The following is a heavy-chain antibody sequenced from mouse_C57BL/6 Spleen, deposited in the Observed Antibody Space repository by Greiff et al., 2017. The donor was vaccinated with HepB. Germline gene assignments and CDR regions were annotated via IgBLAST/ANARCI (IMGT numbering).Heavy chain of an antibody. V-gene: IGHV1-82*01. D-gene: IGHD1-1*01. CDR3: ARSGLLGYFDY. CDR2: IYPGDGDT. J-gene: IGHJ2*01. CDR1: GYAFSSSW. Sequence: LVESGPELVKPGASVKISCKASGYAFSSSWMNWVKQRPGKGLEWIGRIYPGDGDTNYNGKFKGKATLTADKSSSTAYMQLSSLTSEDSAVYFCARSGLLGYFDYWGQGTTLTVSS.